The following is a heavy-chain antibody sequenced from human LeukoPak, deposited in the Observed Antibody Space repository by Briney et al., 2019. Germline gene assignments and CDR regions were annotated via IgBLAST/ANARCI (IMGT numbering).Heavy chain of an antibody. CDR1: GCTFSSYA. V-gene: IGHV1-69*06. D-gene: IGHD6-13*01. Sequence: SVKVSCKASGCTFSSYAISWVRQSPGQAREWMGGIIPIFGTANYAQKFQGRVTITADKSTSTAYMELSSLRSEDTAVYYCARGRIRIAAASGFDPWGQGTLVTVSS. CDR3: ARGRIRIAAASGFDP. J-gene: IGHJ5*02. CDR2: IIPIFGTA.